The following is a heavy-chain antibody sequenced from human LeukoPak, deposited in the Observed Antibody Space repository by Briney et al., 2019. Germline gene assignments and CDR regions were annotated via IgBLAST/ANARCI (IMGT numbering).Heavy chain of an antibody. CDR3: ASDSSSWYVGYYYYMDV. CDR2: ISSSSNYI. J-gene: IGHJ6*03. Sequence: GGSLRLSCAASGFTFSSYSMNWVRQAPGKGLEWVSSISSSSNYIYYADSVKGRFTISRDNAKNSLYLQMNSLRAEDTAVYYCASDSSSWYVGYYYYMDVWGKGTTVTVSS. D-gene: IGHD6-13*01. CDR1: GFTFSSYS. V-gene: IGHV3-21*01.